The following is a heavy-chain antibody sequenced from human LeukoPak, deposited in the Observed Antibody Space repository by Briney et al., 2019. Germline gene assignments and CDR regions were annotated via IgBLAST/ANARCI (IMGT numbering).Heavy chain of an antibody. CDR2: ISGSSSTI. D-gene: IGHD5-24*01. Sequence: PGGSLRLSCAASGFTFSSYSMNWVRQAPGKGLEWVSYISGSSSTIYYADSVKGRFTISRDNSKNTLSLQMNSLSREDTAIYYCVRRGGSDGWGAFDIWGQGTVVTVSS. CDR1: GFTFSSYS. V-gene: IGHV3-48*01. J-gene: IGHJ3*02. CDR3: VRRGGSDGWGAFDI.